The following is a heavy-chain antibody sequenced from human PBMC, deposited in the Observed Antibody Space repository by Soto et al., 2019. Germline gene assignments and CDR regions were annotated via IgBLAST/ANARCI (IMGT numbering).Heavy chain of an antibody. Sequence: QVQLQQWGAGLLKPSETLSLSCAVYGGSFSGYYWSWIRQPPGKGLEWIGEINHSGSTNYNPSLKSRVTISVDTSKNQFSLKLSSVTAADTAVYDCATTCGGDCLNNWFDPWGQGTLVTVSS. CDR2: INHSGST. J-gene: IGHJ5*02. V-gene: IGHV4-34*01. CDR1: GGSFSGYY. D-gene: IGHD2-21*01. CDR3: ATTCGGDCLNNWFDP.